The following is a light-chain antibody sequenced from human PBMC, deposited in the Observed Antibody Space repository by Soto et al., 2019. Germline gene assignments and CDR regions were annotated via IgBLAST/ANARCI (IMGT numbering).Light chain of an antibody. J-gene: IGKJ2*01. Sequence: EIVLTQSPATLSLSPGERATLSCRASQSVSRYLAWYQQKPGQAPRLLIYDASNRATGIPARFSGSGSGTEFTLTISSLEPEDFAVYYCQQRSNWQYTFGQGTKLEIK. V-gene: IGKV3-11*01. CDR2: DAS. CDR1: QSVSRY. CDR3: QQRSNWQYT.